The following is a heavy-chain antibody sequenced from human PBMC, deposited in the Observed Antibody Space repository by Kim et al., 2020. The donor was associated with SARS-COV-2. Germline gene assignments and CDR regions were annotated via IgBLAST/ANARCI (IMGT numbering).Heavy chain of an antibody. CDR2: ISYDGSNK. CDR3: AKDARITFGGVIAHFDY. D-gene: IGHD3-16*02. V-gene: IGHV3-30*18. J-gene: IGHJ4*02. Sequence: GGSLRLSCAASGFTFSSYGMHWVRQAPGKGLEWVAVISYDGSNKYYADSVKGRFTISRDNSKNTLYLQMNSLRAEDTAVYYCAKDARITFGGVIAHFDYWGQGTLVTVSS. CDR1: GFTFSSYG.